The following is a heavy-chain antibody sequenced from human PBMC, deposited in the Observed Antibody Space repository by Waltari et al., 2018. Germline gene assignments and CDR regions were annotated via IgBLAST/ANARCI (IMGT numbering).Heavy chain of an antibody. CDR3: TLSFSGGKS. CDR1: GLTLSKYW. Sequence: EVQLVESGGGLVQPGGSLRLSCAASGLTLSKYWMHWVRQAPGKGLLWVSGINYEGRVTYTADSVKCRFTTSEENAQRTMFLQMNSLRAEDTAMYYCTLSFSGGKSWGQGTLVTVSS. J-gene: IGHJ4*02. V-gene: IGHV3-74*01. D-gene: IGHD6-25*01. CDR2: INYEGRVT.